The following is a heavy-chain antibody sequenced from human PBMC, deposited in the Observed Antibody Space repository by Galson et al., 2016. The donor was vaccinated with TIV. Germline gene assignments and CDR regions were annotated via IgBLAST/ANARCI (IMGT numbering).Heavy chain of an antibody. Sequence: QSGAEVKKPGASVKVSCKASGGTFSPYTINWVRQAPGQGLQWLGRVIPVLGMTNYAQRLQGRVTITADRSTSTAYVELSSLRSDDTAVYYCARGDTGRHYEAYFDSWDQGTVVTVSS. CDR2: VIPVLGMT. D-gene: IGHD3-3*01. J-gene: IGHJ4*02. V-gene: IGHV1-69*10. CDR3: ARGDTGRHYEAYFDS. CDR1: GGTFSPYT.